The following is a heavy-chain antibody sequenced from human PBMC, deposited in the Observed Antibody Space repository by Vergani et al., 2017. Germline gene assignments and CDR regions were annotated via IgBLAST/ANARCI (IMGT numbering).Heavy chain of an antibody. CDR1: GFIFSDHY. D-gene: IGHD5-18*01. CDR2: IRNKANDYTT. J-gene: IGHJ5*02. V-gene: IGHV3-72*01. Sequence: EVQVVESGGGLVQPGGSLRLSCAASGFIFSDHYMDWVRQAPGKGLEWVGRIRNKANDYTTQYAASVKGRFTISRDDSKSYLYLQMNSLRAEDTALYYCAKDISGYSYGYIWFDPWGQGTLVTVSS. CDR3: AKDISGYSYGYIWFDP.